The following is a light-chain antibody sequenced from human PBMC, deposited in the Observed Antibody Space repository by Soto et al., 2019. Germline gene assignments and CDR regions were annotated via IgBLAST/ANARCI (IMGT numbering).Light chain of an antibody. CDR3: QQSHSTPLT. CDR1: QSISYY. CDR2: AAS. Sequence: DIQMTQSPSSLSASVGDRVTITCRASQSISYYLNWYQQKPGQAPKLLIYAASRLQSGVPSRFSGSGSGTHFTLTISSLQPEDFATYYCQQSHSTPLTFGQGTKMEIK. V-gene: IGKV1-39*01. J-gene: IGKJ1*01.